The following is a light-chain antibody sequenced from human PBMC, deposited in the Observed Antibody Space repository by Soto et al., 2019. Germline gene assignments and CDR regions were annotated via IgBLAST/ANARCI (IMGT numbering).Light chain of an antibody. V-gene: IGLV2-23*01. CDR2: EAN. CDR3: SSYAGISTLVV. J-gene: IGLJ2*01. Sequence: QSVLTQAASVSGSPGKSITISCTGTRSDVGSYNLVSWYQQHPGSAPKLIIYEANKRPSWLSTRFSGSKSGNTASLTIFVLQAEDEADYFCSSYAGISTLVVFGGGTKVTVL. CDR1: RSDVGSYNL.